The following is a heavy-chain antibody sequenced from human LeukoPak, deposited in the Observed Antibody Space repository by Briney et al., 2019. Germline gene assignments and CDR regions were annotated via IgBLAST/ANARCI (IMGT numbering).Heavy chain of an antibody. D-gene: IGHD2/OR15-2a*01. CDR3: ARDRRATL. CDR2: IYASGST. CDR1: GGSISSGDYS. V-gene: IGHV4-61*02. Sequence: PSETLSLTCTVSGGSISSGDYSWSWIRQAAGRGLEWIGRIYASGSTNYNPSLKSRVTISVDTSKNQFYLKLSSVTAADTAVYYCARDRRATLWGQGTLVTVSS. J-gene: IGHJ4*02.